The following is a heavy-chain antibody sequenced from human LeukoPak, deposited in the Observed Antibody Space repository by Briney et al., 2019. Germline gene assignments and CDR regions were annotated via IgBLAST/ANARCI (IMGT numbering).Heavy chain of an antibody. J-gene: IGHJ4*02. V-gene: IGHV3-53*01. CDR3: AKGSGSYGQDLYS. CDR1: GFTVSSNY. Sequence: PGRSLRLSCAASGFTVSSNYMSWVRQAPGKGLEWVSIIYSGGSTYYADSVKGRFTISRDDSKNTLYLQMNSLRAEDTAVYYCAKGSGSYGQDLYSWGQGTLVTVAS. D-gene: IGHD3-3*01. CDR2: IYSGGST.